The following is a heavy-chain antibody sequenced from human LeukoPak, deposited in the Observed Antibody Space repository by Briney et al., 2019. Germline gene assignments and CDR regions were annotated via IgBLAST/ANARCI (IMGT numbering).Heavy chain of an antibody. Sequence: ASVKVSCKVSGYTLTELSMHWVRQAPGKGLEWMGGFDPEDGETIYAQKFQGRVTMTTDTSTSTAYMELRSLRSDDTAVYYCARDQLAYYYDSSGYDHWGQGTLVTVSS. CDR3: ARDQLAYYYDSSGYDH. CDR1: GYTLTELS. J-gene: IGHJ4*02. D-gene: IGHD3-22*01. V-gene: IGHV1-24*01. CDR2: FDPEDGET.